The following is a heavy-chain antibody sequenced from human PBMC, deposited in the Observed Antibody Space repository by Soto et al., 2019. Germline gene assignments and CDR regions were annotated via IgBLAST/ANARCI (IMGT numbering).Heavy chain of an antibody. CDR1: GFTFSSYG. J-gene: IGHJ6*02. Sequence: GGSLRLSCAASGFTFSSYGMHWVRQAPGKGLEWVAVISYDGSNKYYADSVKGRFTISRDNSKNTLYLQMNSLRAEDTAVYYCAKDEEAAAGSFYYYYYYGMDVWGQGTTVTVSS. CDR3: AKDEEAAAGSFYYYYYYGMDV. CDR2: ISYDGSNK. D-gene: IGHD6-13*01. V-gene: IGHV3-30*18.